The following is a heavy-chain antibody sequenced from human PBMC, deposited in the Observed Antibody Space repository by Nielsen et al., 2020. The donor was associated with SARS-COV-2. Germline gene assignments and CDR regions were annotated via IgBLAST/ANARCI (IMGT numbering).Heavy chain of an antibody. J-gene: IGHJ4*02. CDR1: GYTFTSYG. D-gene: IGHD6-6*01. Sequence: ASVKVSCKASGYTFTSYGISWVRQAPGQGLEWMGWINPNSGGTNYAQKFQGWVTMTRDTSISTAYMELSRLRSDDTAVYYCARSEYSSHFDYWGQGTLVTVSS. V-gene: IGHV1-2*04. CDR3: ARSEYSSHFDY. CDR2: INPNSGGT.